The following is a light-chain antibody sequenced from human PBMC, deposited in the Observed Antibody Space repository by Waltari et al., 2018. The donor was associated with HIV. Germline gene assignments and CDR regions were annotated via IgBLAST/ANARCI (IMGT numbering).Light chain of an antibody. CDR1: SSDVGSYNL. J-gene: IGLJ1*01. V-gene: IGLV2-23*02. Sequence: QSALTQPASVSGSPGQSITISCTGTSSDVGSYNLVSWYQQHPGKAPKLMIYEVSKRPAWVSNRCSGSKSGNTASLTISGLQAEDEADYYCCSYAGSSYVFGTGTKVTVL. CDR2: EVS. CDR3: CSYAGSSYV.